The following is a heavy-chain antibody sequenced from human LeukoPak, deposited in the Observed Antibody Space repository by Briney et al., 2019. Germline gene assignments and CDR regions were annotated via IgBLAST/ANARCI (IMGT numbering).Heavy chain of an antibody. Sequence: PSETLSLTCTVPGGFITDYYWTWIRQPAGKGLEWVGRIYSTGSIDYNPSLKSRVTLSVDTSRNQFSLKVTSVTAADTAVYFCARAGRPYYYYSMDVWGKGTTVTVSS. CDR3: ARAGRPYYYYSMDV. V-gene: IGHV4-4*07. D-gene: IGHD1-26*01. CDR2: IYSTGSI. CDR1: GGFITDYY. J-gene: IGHJ6*04.